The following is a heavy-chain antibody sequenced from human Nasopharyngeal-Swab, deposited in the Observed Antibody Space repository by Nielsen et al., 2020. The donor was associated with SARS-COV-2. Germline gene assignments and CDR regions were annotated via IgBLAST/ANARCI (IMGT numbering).Heavy chain of an antibody. CDR1: GFTFSSYG. V-gene: IGHV3-30*18. Sequence: GEPLKISCAASGFTFSSYGMHWVRQAPGKGLEWVAVISYDGSNKYYADSVKGRFTISRDNSKNTLYLQMNSLRAEDTAVYYCAKDLVGATPLDYWGQGTLVTVSS. D-gene: IGHD1-26*01. CDR2: ISYDGSNK. J-gene: IGHJ4*02. CDR3: AKDLVGATPLDY.